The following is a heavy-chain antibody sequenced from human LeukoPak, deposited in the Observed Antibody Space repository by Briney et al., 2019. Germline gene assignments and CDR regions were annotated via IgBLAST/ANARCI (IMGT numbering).Heavy chain of an antibody. V-gene: IGHV3-33*01. D-gene: IGHD2-21*02. CDR1: GFTFSSYG. Sequence: PGRSLRLSCAASGFTFSSYGMHWVRQAPGKGLEWVAVIWYDGSNKYYADSVKGRFTISRDNSKNTLYLQMNSRRAEDTALFYLARGVETGDCGCYWREFYYYGMDGWGQGATVTGSS. CDR3: ARGVETGDCGCYWREFYYYGMDG. CDR2: IWYDGSNK. J-gene: IGHJ6*01.